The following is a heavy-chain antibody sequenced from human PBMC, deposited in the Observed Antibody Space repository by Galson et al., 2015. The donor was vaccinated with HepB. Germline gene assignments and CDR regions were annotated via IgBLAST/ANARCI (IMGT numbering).Heavy chain of an antibody. J-gene: IGHJ5*02. V-gene: IGHV4-34*01. D-gene: IGHD6-19*01. CDR3: ARSVYSSGWYSNYWFDP. CDR2: INHSGST. CDR1: GGSFSGYY. Sequence: SETLSLTCAVYGGSFSGYYWSWIRQPPGKGLEWIGEINHSGSTNYNPSLKSRVTISVDTSKNQFSLKLSSVTAADTAVYYCARSVYSSGWYSNYWFDPWGQGTLVTVSS.